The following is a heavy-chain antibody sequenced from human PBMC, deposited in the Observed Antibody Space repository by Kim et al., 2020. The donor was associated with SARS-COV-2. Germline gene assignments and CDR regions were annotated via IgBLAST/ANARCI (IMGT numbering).Heavy chain of an antibody. V-gene: IGHV3-53*01. Sequence: GGSLRLSCAASGFTVSSNYMSWVRQTPGKGLEWVSVIYSGGSTYYADSVKGRFTISRDNSKNTLYLQMNSLRAEDTAVYYCARVPLDGYNYGYFDYWGQGTLVTVSS. CDR3: ARVPLDGYNYGYFDY. CDR1: GFTVSSNY. D-gene: IGHD5-12*01. J-gene: IGHJ4*02. CDR2: IYSGGST.